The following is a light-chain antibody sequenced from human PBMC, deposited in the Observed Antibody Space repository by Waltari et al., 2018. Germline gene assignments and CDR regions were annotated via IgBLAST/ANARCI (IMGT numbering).Light chain of an antibody. V-gene: IGKV1-5*01. CDR3: QQYSSYSPWT. J-gene: IGKJ1*01. CDR2: DAS. Sequence: DIQMTQSPSTLSASVGDRVTITCRASHYINKFLVWYQEKPGKAPKFLIYDASNLETGVPSRFSGSGSGTEFTLTISSLQPDDSATYYCQQYSSYSPWTFGQGTKVEIK. CDR1: HYINKF.